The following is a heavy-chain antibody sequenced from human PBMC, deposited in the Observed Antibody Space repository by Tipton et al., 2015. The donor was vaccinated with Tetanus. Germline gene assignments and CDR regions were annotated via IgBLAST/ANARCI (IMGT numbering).Heavy chain of an antibody. V-gene: IGHV3-74*01. D-gene: IGHD2-2*01. Sequence: GSLRLSCAAPGFTFSTYWMHWVRQAPGKGLMWVSRINGHGTNTAYADSVKGRSTISRDNAKNTLYLQMNSLRAEDTAVYYCARDSPDILLVPAVWGQGTLVTVSS. CDR1: GFTFSTYW. CDR3: ARDSPDILLVPAV. CDR2: INGHGTNT. J-gene: IGHJ4*02.